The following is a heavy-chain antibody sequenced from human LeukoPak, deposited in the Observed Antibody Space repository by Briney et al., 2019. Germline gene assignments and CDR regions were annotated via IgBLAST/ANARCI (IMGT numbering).Heavy chain of an antibody. V-gene: IGHV1-18*01. CDR1: GYTFTSYG. D-gene: IGHD3-22*01. CDR3: ARDLMYYYDSVSYHFDY. Sequence: ASVKVSCKASGYTFTSYGISWVRQAPGQGLEWMGWISAYNGNTNYAQNFQGRLTMTADTSTSTAYMVLRGLRSDDTAVYYCARDLMYYYDSVSYHFDYWGQGTLVTVSS. J-gene: IGHJ4*02. CDR2: ISAYNGNT.